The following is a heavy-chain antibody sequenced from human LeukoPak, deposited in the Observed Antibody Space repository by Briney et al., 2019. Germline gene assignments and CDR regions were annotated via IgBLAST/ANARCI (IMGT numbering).Heavy chain of an antibody. CDR3: ARVSYDSMYFDY. D-gene: IGHD3-22*01. J-gene: IGHJ4*02. V-gene: IGHV1-18*04. CDR2: ISAYNGNT. Sequence: ASVKVSCKASGYTFTGYYMHWVRQAPGQGLEWMGWISAYNGNTNYAQKPQGRVTMTTDTSTSTAYMELRSLRSDDTAVYYCARVSYDSMYFDYWGQGTLVTVSS. CDR1: GYTFTGYY.